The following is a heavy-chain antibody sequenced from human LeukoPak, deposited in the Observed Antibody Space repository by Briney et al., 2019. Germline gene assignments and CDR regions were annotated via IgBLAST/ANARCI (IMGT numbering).Heavy chain of an antibody. D-gene: IGHD7-27*01. V-gene: IGHV3-7*01. CDR3: ARGGNWGYFDY. J-gene: IGHJ4*02. CDR2: IKQDGSEK. Sequence: HPGGSLRLSCAASGFTFSSYWMSWVRQAPGKGLEWVANIKQDGSEKYYVDSVNGRFTISRDNSKNTLFLQMNSLRTEDTAIYHCARGGNWGYFDYWGQGTLVTVSS. CDR1: GFTFSSYW.